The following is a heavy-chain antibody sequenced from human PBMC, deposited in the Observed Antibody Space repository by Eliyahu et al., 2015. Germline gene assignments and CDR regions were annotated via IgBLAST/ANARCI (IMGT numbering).Heavy chain of an antibody. J-gene: IGHJ4*02. Sequence: QVLLVESGGGVVQPGRSLRLSCAASGFXFXSYGMHWVRQAPGKGLEGVAFITYDGRDEAYADSVKGRFTASRDNSRNALFLQMSSLRPDDTAVYYCARSFDYYDSSGYYGVWGQGTLVTVSS. V-gene: IGHV3-30*03. CDR2: ITYDGRDE. CDR1: GFXFXSYG. CDR3: ARSFDYYDSSGYYGV. D-gene: IGHD3-22*01.